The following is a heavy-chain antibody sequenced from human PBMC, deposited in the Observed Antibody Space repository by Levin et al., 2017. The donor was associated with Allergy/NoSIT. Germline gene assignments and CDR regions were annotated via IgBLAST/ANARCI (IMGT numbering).Heavy chain of an antibody. D-gene: IGHD3-22*01. CDR1: GFTFSDYY. CDR3: ARDTPLYYYDSSGYLDY. CDR2: ISSSGSTI. Sequence: GESLKISCAASGFTFSDYYMSWIRQAPGKGLEWVSYISSSGSTIYYADSVKGRFTISRDNAKNSLYLQMNSLRAEDTAVYYCARDTPLYYYDSSGYLDYWGQGTLVTVSS. V-gene: IGHV3-11*01. J-gene: IGHJ4*02.